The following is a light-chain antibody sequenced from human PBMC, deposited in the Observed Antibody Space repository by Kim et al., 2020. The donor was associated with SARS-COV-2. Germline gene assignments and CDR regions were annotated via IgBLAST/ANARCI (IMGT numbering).Light chain of an antibody. V-gene: IGKV1-39*01. J-gene: IGKJ3*01. CDR3: QQSYTAPQFT. CDR2: RTS. Sequence: TVGDRVTITCRASQTISTDLHWYQQKPGKAPRLLISRTSSLQSGVPSRFSGSGSGTDFTLTITGLQPDDFATYYCQQSYTAPQFTFGPGTKVDIK. CDR1: QTISTD.